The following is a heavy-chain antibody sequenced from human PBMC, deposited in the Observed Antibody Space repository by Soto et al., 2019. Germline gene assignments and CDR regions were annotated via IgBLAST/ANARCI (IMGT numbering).Heavy chain of an antibody. J-gene: IGHJ2*01. Sequence: QEQLQQSGPGLVKPSQTLSLTCAISGDSVSKNSATWNWIRQSPARGLEWLGRTYYRSKWYNDYAVSVKSRITIHPDPSKNPFSLPLNSVTPEDTAVYYCARGSLRGGNWYFDLWGHGTLVTVSS. CDR1: GDSVSKNSAT. V-gene: IGHV6-1*01. D-gene: IGHD3-16*01. CDR2: TYYRSKWYN. CDR3: ARGSLRGGNWYFDL.